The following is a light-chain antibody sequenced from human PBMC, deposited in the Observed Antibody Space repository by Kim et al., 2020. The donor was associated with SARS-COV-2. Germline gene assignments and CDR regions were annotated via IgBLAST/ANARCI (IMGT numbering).Light chain of an antibody. J-gene: IGLJ2*01. CDR2: QDS. Sequence: VAPGQTASITCSGDNLGNKYACWYQQKTGQSPVLFIYQDSKRPSGIPERFSGSNSGNTATLTISGTQATDEADYYCQAWDSSTTVVFGGGTQLTVL. CDR1: NLGNKY. V-gene: IGLV3-1*01. CDR3: QAWDSSTTVV.